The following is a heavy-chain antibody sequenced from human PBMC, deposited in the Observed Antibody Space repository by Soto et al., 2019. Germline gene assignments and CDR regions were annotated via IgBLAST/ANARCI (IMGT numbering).Heavy chain of an antibody. Sequence: SETLSLTCAVYGGSFSCYYWSWIRQPPGKGLEWIGEINHSGSTNYNPSLKSRVTISVDTSKNQFSLKLSSVTAADTAVYYCAGGPVLRFLEWLFYPRYWFDPWGQGTLVTVSS. V-gene: IGHV4-34*01. CDR1: GGSFSCYY. J-gene: IGHJ5*02. CDR2: INHSGST. D-gene: IGHD3-3*01. CDR3: AGGPVLRFLEWLFYPRYWFDP.